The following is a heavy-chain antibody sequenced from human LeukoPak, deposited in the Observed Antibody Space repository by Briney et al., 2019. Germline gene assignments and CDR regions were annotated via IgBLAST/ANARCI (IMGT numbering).Heavy chain of an antibody. Sequence: SETQSLTCAVYGGSFSGYYWSWIRQPPGKGLEWIGEINHSGSTNYNPSLKSRVTISVDTSKNQFSLKLSSVTAADTAVYYCARPDYYGSGTGFDYWGQGTLVTVSS. V-gene: IGHV4-34*01. CDR3: ARPDYYGSGTGFDY. CDR1: GGSFSGYY. D-gene: IGHD3-10*01. J-gene: IGHJ4*02. CDR2: INHSGST.